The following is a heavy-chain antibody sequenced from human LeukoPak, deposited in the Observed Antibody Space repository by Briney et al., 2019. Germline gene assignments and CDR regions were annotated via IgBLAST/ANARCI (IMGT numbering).Heavy chain of an antibody. D-gene: IGHD3-10*01. V-gene: IGHV4-4*09. CDR3: ARGSGAPTPFPLDF. CDR2: IYPSGST. Sequence: NASETLSLTCTVAGASIGSVYWTWVRQPPGEGLEWVGYIYPSGSTHYNPSLKSRATITADTPKTQLSLSLSSITAADTAVYYCARGSGAPTPFPLDFWGQGTLVTVSS. CDR1: GASIGSVY. J-gene: IGHJ4*01.